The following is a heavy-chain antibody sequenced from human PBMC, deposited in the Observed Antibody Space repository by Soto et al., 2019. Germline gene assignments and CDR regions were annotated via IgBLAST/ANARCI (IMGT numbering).Heavy chain of an antibody. J-gene: IGHJ4*02. CDR3: ARKSGDYYGSGSYPYFDY. CDR2: ISAYNGNT. Sequence: ASVKVSCKASGYTFTSYGISWVRQAPGQGLEWMGWISAYNGNTNYAQKLQGRVTMTTDTSTSTAYMELRSLRSDDTAVYYCARKSGDYYGSGSYPYFDYWGQGTLVTVSS. D-gene: IGHD3-10*01. V-gene: IGHV1-18*01. CDR1: GYTFTSYG.